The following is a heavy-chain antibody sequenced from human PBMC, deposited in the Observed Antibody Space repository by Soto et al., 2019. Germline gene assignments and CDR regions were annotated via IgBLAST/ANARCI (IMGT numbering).Heavy chain of an antibody. Sequence: PGGSQRLSCSASGFTFISYSMNWVRQAPGKGLEWVSSISSSSSYIYYADSVKGRFTISRDNAKNSLYLQMNSLRAEDTAVYYCARDPSVVTPNWFDPWGQGTLVTVSS. D-gene: IGHD2-15*01. CDR2: ISSSSSYI. CDR3: ARDPSVVTPNWFDP. V-gene: IGHV3-21*01. CDR1: GFTFISYS. J-gene: IGHJ5*02.